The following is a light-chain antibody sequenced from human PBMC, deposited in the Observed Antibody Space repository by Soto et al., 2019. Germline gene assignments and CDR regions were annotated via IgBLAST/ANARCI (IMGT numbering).Light chain of an antibody. CDR2: EVT. Sequence: QSALTQPASVSGSPGQSITISCTGTSSDVGGYKYVSWYQQHPGKAPKLMIYEVTNRPSGVSNRFSGSKSGNTASLTISGLQAEDEADYYCISHTSSNTYVFGTGTKVTVL. CDR1: SSDVGGYKY. V-gene: IGLV2-14*01. CDR3: ISHTSSNTYV. J-gene: IGLJ1*01.